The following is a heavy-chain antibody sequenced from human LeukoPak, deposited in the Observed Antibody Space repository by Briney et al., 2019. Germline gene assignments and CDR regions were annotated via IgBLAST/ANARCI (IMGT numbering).Heavy chain of an antibody. J-gene: IGHJ5*02. CDR3: ARRYSSSWYREYNWFDP. Sequence: SETLSLTCAVYGGSFSGYYWSWIRQPPGKGLEWIGEINHSGSTNYNPSLKSRVTITVDTSKNQFSLKLSSVTAADTAVYYCARRYSSSWYREYNWFDPRGQGTLVTVSS. V-gene: IGHV4-34*01. CDR2: INHSGST. D-gene: IGHD6-13*01. CDR1: GGSFSGYY.